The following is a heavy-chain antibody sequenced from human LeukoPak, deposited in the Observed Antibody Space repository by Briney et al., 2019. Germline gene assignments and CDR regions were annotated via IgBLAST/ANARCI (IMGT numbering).Heavy chain of an antibody. CDR3: ARGRNYYDSSGYYYEGDAFDI. J-gene: IGHJ3*02. Sequence: ASVKVPCKASGYIFTSYYMYWVRQAPGQGLEWMGIINPSGGSIRYAQKFQGRVTMTRDTSTSTVYMELSSLRSEDTAVYYCARGRNYYDSSGYYYEGDAFDIWGQGTMVTVSS. CDR2: INPSGGSI. CDR1: GYIFTSYY. D-gene: IGHD3-22*01. V-gene: IGHV1-46*01.